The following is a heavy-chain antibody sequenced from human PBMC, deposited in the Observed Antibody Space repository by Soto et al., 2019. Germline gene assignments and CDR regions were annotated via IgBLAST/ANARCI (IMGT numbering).Heavy chain of an antibody. Sequence: QVKLVQSGAEVKKPGSSVKASCKASGGTFSSYAISWVRQAPEQGLEWMGGIIPIFVTANYAQKFQGRVTITADESTSTAYMELSSLRSEDTAVYYCASRSGANWFDPWGQGTLVTVSS. J-gene: IGHJ5*02. V-gene: IGHV1-69*12. CDR3: ASRSGANWFDP. D-gene: IGHD6-19*01. CDR1: GGTFSSYA. CDR2: IIPIFVTA.